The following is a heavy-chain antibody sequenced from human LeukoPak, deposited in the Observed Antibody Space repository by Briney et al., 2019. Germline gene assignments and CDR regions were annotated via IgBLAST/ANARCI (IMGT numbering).Heavy chain of an antibody. CDR1: GFTFSSYE. CDR3: ARDRDVVVVAGSPTYYYGMDV. CDR2: ISSSGSTI. J-gene: IGHJ6*02. Sequence: GGSLRLSCAASGFTFSSYEMNWVRQAPGKGLEWVSYISSSGSTIYYADSVKGRFTISRDNAKNSLYLQMNSLRAEDTAVYYCARDRDVVVVAGSPTYYYGMDVWGQGTTVTVSS. V-gene: IGHV3-48*03. D-gene: IGHD2-15*01.